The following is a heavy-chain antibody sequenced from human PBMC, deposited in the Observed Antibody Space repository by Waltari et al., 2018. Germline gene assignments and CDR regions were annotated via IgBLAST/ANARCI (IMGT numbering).Heavy chain of an antibody. CDR3: ARGDLWFGELFNY. V-gene: IGHV3-21*01. CDR1: GFTFSSYS. Sequence: EVQLVESGGGLVKPGGSLRLSCAASGFTFSSYSMNWVRQAPGKGLEWVSSISSSSYIYYADSVKGRFTISRDNAKNSLYLQMNSLRAEDTAVYYCARGDLWFGELFNYWGQGTLVTVSS. J-gene: IGHJ4*02. D-gene: IGHD3-10*01. CDR2: ISSSSYI.